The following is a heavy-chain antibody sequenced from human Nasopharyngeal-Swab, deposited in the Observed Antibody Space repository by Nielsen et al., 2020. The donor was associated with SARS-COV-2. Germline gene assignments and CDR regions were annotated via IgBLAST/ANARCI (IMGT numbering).Heavy chain of an antibody. CDR1: GGSTSSGSYY. D-gene: IGHD2-8*01. Sequence: SETLSLTCTVSGGSTSSGSYYWSWIRQPAGKGLEWIGRIYTSGSTNYNPSLKSRVTISVDTSKNQFSLKLSSVTAADTAVYYCARGVGFCTNGVCYNKDYYYYYYMDVWGKGTTVTVSS. V-gene: IGHV4-61*02. J-gene: IGHJ6*03. CDR3: ARGVGFCTNGVCYNKDYYYYYYMDV. CDR2: IYTSGST.